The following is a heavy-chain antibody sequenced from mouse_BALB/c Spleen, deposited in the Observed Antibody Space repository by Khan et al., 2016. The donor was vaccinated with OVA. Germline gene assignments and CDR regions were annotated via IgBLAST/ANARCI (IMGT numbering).Heavy chain of an antibody. CDR1: GFTFSTYG. V-gene: IGHV5-6*01. CDR2: VSTGGSYT. J-gene: IGHJ3*01. CDR3: TRLAYYYDREGFAY. Sequence: LVESGGDLVKPGGSLKLSCAASGFTFSTYGMSWVRQTPDKRLEWVATVSTGGSYTYYPDSVKGRFTISRDNAKNTLYLQMSGLKSEDTAMFYCTRLAYYYDREGFAYWGQGTLVTVSA. D-gene: IGHD1-1*01.